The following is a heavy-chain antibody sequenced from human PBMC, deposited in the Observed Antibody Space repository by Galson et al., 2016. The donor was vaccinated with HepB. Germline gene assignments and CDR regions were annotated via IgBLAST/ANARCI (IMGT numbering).Heavy chain of an antibody. D-gene: IGHD3-16*01. CDR2: ITYDGSNK. J-gene: IGHJ2*01. Sequence: SLRLSCAASGFTFSSYGMHWVRQAPGKGLEWVAVITYDGSNKYYADSVKGRFTIFGDNSKSTLYLQMNSLRAEDTAVYYCVKDRGDYWYFDLWGRGTLVTVSS. CDR1: GFTFSSYG. CDR3: VKDRGDYWYFDL. V-gene: IGHV3-30*18.